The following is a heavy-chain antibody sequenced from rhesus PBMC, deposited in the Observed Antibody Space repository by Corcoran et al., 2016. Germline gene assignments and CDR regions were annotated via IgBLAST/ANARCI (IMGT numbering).Heavy chain of an antibody. CDR2: ISSDGTKK. Sequence: EVQLVESGGGLVQPGGALRLSGAGSGFTLNLYGFHWVRQAPGKGLDWVAVISSDGTKKSCADSVKDRFTVSRDNSKNVVYLQMNNLKLDDTALYYCTRFDYWGRGVLVTVSS. V-gene: IGHV3-54*02. CDR1: GFTLNLYG. CDR3: TRFDY. J-gene: IGHJ4*01.